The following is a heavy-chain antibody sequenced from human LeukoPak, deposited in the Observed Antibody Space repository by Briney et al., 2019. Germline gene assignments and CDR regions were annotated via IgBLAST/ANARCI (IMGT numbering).Heavy chain of an antibody. D-gene: IGHD2-2*01. V-gene: IGHV3-30*02. J-gene: IGHJ4*02. CDR2: IRYDGSNR. CDR1: GFTFSSYG. CDR3: ARAPTVLVGYCSSSSCQADY. Sequence: GGSLRLSCAASGFTFSSYGMHWVRQAPGKGLEWVAFIRYDGSNRNYADSVKGRFTISRDNSKNTLYLQMNSLRAEDTAVYYCARAPTVLVGYCSSSSCQADYWGQGTLVTVSS.